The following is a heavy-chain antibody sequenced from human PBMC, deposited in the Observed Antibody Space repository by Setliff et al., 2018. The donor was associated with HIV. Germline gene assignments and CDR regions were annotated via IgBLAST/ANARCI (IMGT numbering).Heavy chain of an antibody. Sequence: GGSLRLSCAASGFTFSSYGMHWVRQAPGKGLEWVAFIRYDGSNKYYADSVKGRFTISRDNSKNTLFLQMNSLRAEDTAVYYCAKIQNPQGYYYDSSGYYPHPGSPDYWGQGTLVTVSS. CDR3: AKIQNPQGYYYDSSGYYPHPGSPDY. J-gene: IGHJ4*02. CDR2: IRYDGSNK. V-gene: IGHV3-30*02. D-gene: IGHD3-22*01. CDR1: GFTFSSYG.